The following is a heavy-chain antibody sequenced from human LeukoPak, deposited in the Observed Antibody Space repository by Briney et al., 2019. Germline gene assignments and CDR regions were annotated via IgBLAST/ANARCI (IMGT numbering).Heavy chain of an antibody. Sequence: PGGSLRLSCAASGFTFSSYSMNWVRQAPGKGLEWVSSISSGSSYIYYADSVKGRFTISRDNAKNSLYLQMNSLRAEDTAVYYCARVALTKSSSRTDAFDIWGQGTMVTVSS. D-gene: IGHD6-6*01. CDR1: GFTFSSYS. CDR2: ISSGSSYI. J-gene: IGHJ3*02. V-gene: IGHV3-21*01. CDR3: ARVALTKSSSRTDAFDI.